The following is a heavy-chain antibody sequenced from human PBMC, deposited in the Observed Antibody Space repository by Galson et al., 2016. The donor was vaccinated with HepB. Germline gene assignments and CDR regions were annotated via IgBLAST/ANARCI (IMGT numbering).Heavy chain of an antibody. V-gene: IGHV3-43D*03. J-gene: IGHJ4*02. CDR2: ISWDAGTT. CDR1: GFSFQNYA. D-gene: IGHD6-19*01. CDR3: VKVGSAIAVTGYFDN. Sequence: SLRLSCAASGFSFQNYAMHWVRQAPGKGLEWGSLISWDAGTTYYVDSVKGRFTISRDSTKNSLYLQMNSLRPEDTARYYCVKVGSAIAVTGYFDNWGQGTLVTVSS.